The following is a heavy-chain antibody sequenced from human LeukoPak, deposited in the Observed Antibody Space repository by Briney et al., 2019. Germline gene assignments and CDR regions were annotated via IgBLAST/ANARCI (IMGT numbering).Heavy chain of an antibody. CDR2: INHSGST. CDR1: GGSISSSSYY. J-gene: IGHJ4*02. D-gene: IGHD3-22*01. V-gene: IGHV4-39*07. CDR3: ARGDYYDSSPLGY. Sequence: SETLSLTCTVSGGSISSSSYYWSWIRQPPGKGLEWIGEINHSGSTNYNPSLKSRVTISVDTSKNQFSLKLTSVTAADTAVYYCARGDYYDSSPLGYWGRGTLVTVSS.